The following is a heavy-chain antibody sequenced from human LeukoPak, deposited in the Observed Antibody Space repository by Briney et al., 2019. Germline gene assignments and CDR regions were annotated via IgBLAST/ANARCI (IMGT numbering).Heavy chain of an antibody. D-gene: IGHD2-2*02. Sequence: ASVKVSCKASGYTFTSYDINWVRQATGQGLEWMGWMNPNSGNTGYAQKFQGRVTMTRNTSISTAYMELSSLRSEDTAVYYCARDRDFRAPVHIHWGQGTLVTVSS. J-gene: IGHJ4*02. CDR3: ARDRDFRAPVHIH. CDR1: GYTFTSYD. CDR2: MNPNSGNT. V-gene: IGHV1-8*01.